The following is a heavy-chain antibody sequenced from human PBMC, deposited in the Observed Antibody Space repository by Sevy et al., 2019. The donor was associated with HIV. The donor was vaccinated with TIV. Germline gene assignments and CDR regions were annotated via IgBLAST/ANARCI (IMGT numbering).Heavy chain of an antibody. D-gene: IGHD3-3*01. CDR2: IWYDGSNK. CDR1: GFTFSSYG. J-gene: IGHJ6*02. CDR3: ARDGESAGKYYGMDV. Sequence: GGSLRLSCAASGFTFSSYGMHWVRQAPGKGLEWVAVIWYDGSNKYYADSVKGRFTISRDNSKNTLYLQMNSLRAEDKAVYYCARDGESAGKYYGMDVWGQGTTVTVSS. V-gene: IGHV3-33*01.